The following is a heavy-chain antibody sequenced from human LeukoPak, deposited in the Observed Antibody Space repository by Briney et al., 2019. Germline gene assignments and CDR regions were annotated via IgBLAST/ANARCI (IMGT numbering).Heavy chain of an antibody. CDR1: DGSFSGYY. J-gene: IGHJ4*02. Sequence: SETLSLTCAVYDGSFSGYYWTWIRQSPGKGLEWVGEINHSGSTHYNPSLKSRVAMSVYTSKNQFSLKLTSVTAADTAVYYCARGRRQLVRSWGYWGQGTLVTVSS. CDR3: ARGRRQLVRSWGY. CDR2: INHSGST. D-gene: IGHD6-13*01. V-gene: IGHV4-34*01.